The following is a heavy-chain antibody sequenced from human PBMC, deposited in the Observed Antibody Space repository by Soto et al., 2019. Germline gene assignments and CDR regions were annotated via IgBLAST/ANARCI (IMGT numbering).Heavy chain of an antibody. Sequence: EVQLLESGGGLVRPGGSLRLSCAASGFTFSSYAMSWVRQAPGKGLAWVSTISDSGGSTSYADSVQGRFTISRDNSKNTLSLQMNSLRAEDTAVYYCAKDRQLVVVTSIYDSWGQGTLVTVAS. D-gene: IGHD2-15*01. J-gene: IGHJ4*02. CDR3: AKDRQLVVVTSIYDS. V-gene: IGHV3-23*01. CDR1: GFTFSSYA. CDR2: ISDSGGST.